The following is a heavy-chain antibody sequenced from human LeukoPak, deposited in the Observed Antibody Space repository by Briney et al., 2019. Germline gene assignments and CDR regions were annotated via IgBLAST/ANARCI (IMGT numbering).Heavy chain of an antibody. J-gene: IGHJ6*02. CDR1: VDFNSSYY. V-gene: IGHV4-59*01. CDR2: NYYRWNT. CDR3: ARGGTYCSSTNCPRGLYYYYGMDV. Sequence: SQTLSLTRNFSVDFNSSYYWSGVRQPPTKGLQWIGYNYYRWNTNYNPSLKSRVTISPDTSKNQFSLTLSSVTAADTALYYCARGGTYCSSTNCPRGLYYYYGMDVWGQGTTVTVSS. D-gene: IGHD2-2*01.